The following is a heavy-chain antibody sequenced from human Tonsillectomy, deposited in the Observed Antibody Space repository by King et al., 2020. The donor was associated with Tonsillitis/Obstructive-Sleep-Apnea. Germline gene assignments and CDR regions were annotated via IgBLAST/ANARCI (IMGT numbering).Heavy chain of an antibody. D-gene: IGHD3-10*01. V-gene: IGHV3-30*04. J-gene: IGHJ4*02. CDR2: ISYDGSKK. Sequence: VQLVESGGDVVQPGRSLRLSCAASGFTFSTYAMHWVRQAPGKGLQWVAFISYDGSKKYYADSVKGRFTISRDNSKNTLSLQMNSLGYEDTGVYYFARPIFNYGGPPGYWGQGTLVTVSS. CDR3: ARPIFNYGGPPGY. CDR1: GFTFSTYA.